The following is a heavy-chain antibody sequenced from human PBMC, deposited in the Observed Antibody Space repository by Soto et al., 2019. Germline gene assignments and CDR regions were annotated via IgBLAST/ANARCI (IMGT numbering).Heavy chain of an antibody. CDR3: ARATYTSGGSPTFAMDV. J-gene: IGHJ6*02. Sequence: QVHLVQSGAEVKEPGASVRVSCKASGYTFSSNAIHWVRQAPGQELEWMGWINGGNGYAKYSQNFQDRVTLTRDTSASTTYMELSSLRSEDTAIFYCARATYTSGGSPTFAMDVWCQGPTVTVSS. V-gene: IGHV1-3*01. CDR2: INGGNGYA. D-gene: IGHD3-10*01. CDR1: GYTFSSNA.